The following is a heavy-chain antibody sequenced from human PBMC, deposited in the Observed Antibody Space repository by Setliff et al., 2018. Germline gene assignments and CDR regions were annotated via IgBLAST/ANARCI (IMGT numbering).Heavy chain of an antibody. CDR1: GFTFSYAW. CDR2: SKSKTAGGAI. J-gene: IGHJ3*01. D-gene: IGHD2-2*02. CDR3: TTDRAACSGSSCYNGFDV. Sequence: GGSLRLSCAASGFTFSYAWMHWVRQAPGKGLEWVGRSKSKTAGGAIDYAAPVKGRSTISRDDSKNTLYLQMSSLKTEDTAMYYCTTDRAACSGSSCYNGFDVWGQGTMVTVSS. V-gene: IGHV3-15*07.